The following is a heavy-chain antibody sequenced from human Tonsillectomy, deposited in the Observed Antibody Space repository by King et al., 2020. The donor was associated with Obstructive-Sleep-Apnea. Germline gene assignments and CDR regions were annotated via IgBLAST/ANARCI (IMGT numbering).Heavy chain of an antibody. CDR2: IKQDGSEK. J-gene: IGHJ4*02. CDR1: GFTFSSYW. V-gene: IGHV3-7*01. Sequence: VQLVESGGALVQPGGSLRLSCATSGFTFSSYWMTWVRQAPGKGLEWVANIKQDGSEKYYADSVKGRFIIPRDNAQNSLYLQMDSLGAGDTAVYYCARVLLWFGELTYWGQGTLVTVSS. D-gene: IGHD3-10*01. CDR3: ARVLLWFGELTY.